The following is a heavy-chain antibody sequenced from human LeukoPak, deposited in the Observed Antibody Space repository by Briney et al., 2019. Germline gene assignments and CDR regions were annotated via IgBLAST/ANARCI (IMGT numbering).Heavy chain of an antibody. CDR3: ARGPLSTAVAGRPFDY. V-gene: IGHV4-34*01. D-gene: IGHD6-19*01. CDR2: INHSGST. Sequence: KPSETLSLTCAVYGGSFSGYYWSWIRQPPGKGLEWIGEINHSGSTNYNPSLKSRVTTSVDTSKNQFSLKLSSVTAADTAVYYCARGPLSTAVAGRPFDYWGQGTLVTVSS. CDR1: GGSFSGYY. J-gene: IGHJ4*02.